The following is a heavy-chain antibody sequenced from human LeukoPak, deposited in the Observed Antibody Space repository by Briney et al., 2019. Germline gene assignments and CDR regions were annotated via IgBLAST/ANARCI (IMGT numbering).Heavy chain of an antibody. Sequence: PGRSLRLSCATSGFTFDNYAMHWVRQAPGKGLEWVSGITWNSGSIAYADSVKGRFTISRDNAKNSLYLQMNSLRVEDVALYYCTRGTGWYNYFDYWGQGVLVTVSS. J-gene: IGHJ4*02. V-gene: IGHV3-9*03. CDR2: ITWNSGSI. D-gene: IGHD6-19*01. CDR3: TRGTGWYNYFDY. CDR1: GFTFDNYA.